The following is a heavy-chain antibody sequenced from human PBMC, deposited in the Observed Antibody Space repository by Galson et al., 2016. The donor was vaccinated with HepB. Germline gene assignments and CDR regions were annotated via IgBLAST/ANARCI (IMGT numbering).Heavy chain of an antibody. CDR1: GGSISSGGYY. V-gene: IGHV4-31*03. CDR2: ISYSGST. Sequence: TLSLTCTVSGGSISSGGYYWTWIRQHPGKGLEWIGYISYSGSTYYNPSLKSRVTISVDTSKNRFSLKLSSVTAADTAVYYCARALPLDYFDYWGQGTLVTVSS. CDR3: ARALPLDYFDY. J-gene: IGHJ4*02.